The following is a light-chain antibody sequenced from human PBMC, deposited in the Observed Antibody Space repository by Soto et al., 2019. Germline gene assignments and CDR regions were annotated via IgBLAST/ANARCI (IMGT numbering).Light chain of an antibody. CDR2: DAS. CDR3: QQYNSYSRT. J-gene: IGKJ1*01. V-gene: IGKV1-5*01. CDR1: QGISSW. Sequence: DIQMTQSPSSLSASVGDRVTITFRASQGISSWLAWYQQKPGKAPKLLIYDASNLESGVPSRFSGSGSGTEFTLTISSLQPDDFATYYCQQYNSYSRTFGQGTKVDIK.